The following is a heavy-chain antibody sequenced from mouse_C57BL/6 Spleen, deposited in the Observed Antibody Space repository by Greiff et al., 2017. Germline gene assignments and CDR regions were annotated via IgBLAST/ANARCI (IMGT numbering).Heavy chain of an antibody. CDR2: INPSDGGT. D-gene: IGHD1-1*02. J-gene: IGHJ1*03. CDR1: GYTFTSYW. Sequence: QVQLQQPGTELVKPGASVKLSCKASGYTFTSYWMHWVKQRPGQGLEWIGNINPSDGGTKYNEKFKSKATLTVDKSSSTAYMHLSSLTSEDSAVYYCARSGSYDWYFDVWGTGTTVTVSS. CDR3: ARSGSYDWYFDV. V-gene: IGHV1-53*01.